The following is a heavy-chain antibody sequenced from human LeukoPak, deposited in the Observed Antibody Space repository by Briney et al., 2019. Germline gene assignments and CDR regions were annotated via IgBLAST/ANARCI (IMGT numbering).Heavy chain of an antibody. V-gene: IGHV3-23*01. CDR1: GFTFSSYG. Sequence: QTGGSLRLSCAASGFTFSSYGMSWVRQAPGKGLEWVSSITGSGGSRYYADPVKGRFTISRDNSKNTLYLQMNSLRAEDTAVYYCAKGTTILPGVFDYWGQGTLVTVSS. CDR3: AKGTTILPGVFDY. D-gene: IGHD2-15*01. CDR2: ITGSGGSR. J-gene: IGHJ4*02.